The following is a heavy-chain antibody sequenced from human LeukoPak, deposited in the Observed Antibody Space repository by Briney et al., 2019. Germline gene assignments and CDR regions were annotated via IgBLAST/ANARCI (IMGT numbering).Heavy chain of an antibody. D-gene: IGHD2-2*01. Sequence: GGSLRLSCAASGFTFRSYSMNWVRQAPGKGLEWVSAIDPSSTYIYYAHSVKGRFTISRDNAENSLYLQMNSLRVEDTAVYYCARAPTVLVGYCSSSSCQADYWGQGTLVTVSS. CDR2: IDPSSTYI. CDR1: GFTFRSYS. V-gene: IGHV3-21*01. CDR3: ARAPTVLVGYCSSSSCQADY. J-gene: IGHJ4*02.